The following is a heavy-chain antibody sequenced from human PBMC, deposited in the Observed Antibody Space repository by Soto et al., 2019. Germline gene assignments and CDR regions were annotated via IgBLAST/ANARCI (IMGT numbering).Heavy chain of an antibody. CDR2: NYYSGST. CDR3: ARRATTGTPWGMDV. V-gene: IGHV4-39*01. Sequence: QLQLQESGPGLVKPSETLSLTCTVSGGSISSSSYYWGWIRQPPGKGLEWIGSNYYSGSTYYNPSLKSRVTISVDTSKNQFSLKLSSVTAADTAVYYCARRATTGTPWGMDVWGQGTTVTVSS. CDR1: GGSISSSSYY. D-gene: IGHD1-1*01. J-gene: IGHJ6*02.